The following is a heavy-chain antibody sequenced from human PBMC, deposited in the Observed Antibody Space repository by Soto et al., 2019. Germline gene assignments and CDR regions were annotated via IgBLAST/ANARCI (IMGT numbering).Heavy chain of an antibody. V-gene: IGHV3-13*01. CDR3: ARLSAITGTRKHFGGGYSYYYAMDV. Sequence: EVQLVESGGGLVQPGGSLRLSCAASGFTFSSYDMHWVRQVTGKGLEWVSGIGTAGDSYYPGSVKGRFTISRENAKNTLYLQMNSLRAEDTAVYYCARLSAITGTRKHFGGGYSYYYAMDVWGQGTTVTVSS. D-gene: IGHD1-7*01. CDR2: IGTAGDS. J-gene: IGHJ6*02. CDR1: GFTFSSYD.